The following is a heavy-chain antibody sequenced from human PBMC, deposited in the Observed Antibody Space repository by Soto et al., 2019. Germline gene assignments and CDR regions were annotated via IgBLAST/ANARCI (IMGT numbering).Heavy chain of an antibody. Sequence: SETLSLTCPVSGGSISSYYWSWIRQPPGKGLEWIGYIYYSGSTNYNPSLTSRVTISVDTSKNQFSLKLSSVTAADTAVYYCARVAYYYDSSGYLAYFDYWGQGTLVTVSS. J-gene: IGHJ4*02. CDR2: IYYSGST. CDR1: GGSISSYY. D-gene: IGHD3-22*01. V-gene: IGHV4-59*01. CDR3: ARVAYYYDSSGYLAYFDY.